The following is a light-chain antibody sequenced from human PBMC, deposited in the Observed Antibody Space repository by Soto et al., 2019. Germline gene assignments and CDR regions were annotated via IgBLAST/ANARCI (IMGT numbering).Light chain of an antibody. Sequence: EIVMTQSPGTLSVSPGERATLSCRASQSVSSNLAWYQQKPGQAPRLLISDASTRDTGIPARFSGSGSGTELTLTISSLEPEDFGLYICHQWNTFGQGTRREIK. CDR3: HQWNT. CDR1: QSVSSN. V-gene: IGKV3-15*01. J-gene: IGKJ5*01. CDR2: DAS.